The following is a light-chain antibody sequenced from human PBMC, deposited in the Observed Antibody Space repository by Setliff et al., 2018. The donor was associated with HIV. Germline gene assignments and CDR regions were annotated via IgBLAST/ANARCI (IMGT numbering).Light chain of an antibody. CDR2: NVS. CDR3: TSYTDSRSWV. Sequence: QSALTQPASVSGSPGQSITISCTGTSSDIGGNRYVSWFRQHPGKAPTLMIYNVSNRPSGISDRFSGSRSGNTASLIISGLQAEDGADYYCTSYTDSRSWVFGGGTKGTVL. J-gene: IGLJ3*02. V-gene: IGLV2-14*01. CDR1: SSDIGGNRY.